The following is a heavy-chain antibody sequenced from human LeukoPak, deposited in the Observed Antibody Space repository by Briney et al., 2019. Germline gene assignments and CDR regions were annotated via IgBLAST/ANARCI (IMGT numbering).Heavy chain of an antibody. J-gene: IGHJ4*02. CDR3: AKERDGYVRSYYFDY. Sequence: PGGSLRLSCAASGFTFDDYAMHWVRQAPGKGLEWVSGISWNSGSIGYADSVKGRFTISRDNAKNSLYLQMNSLRAEDAALYYCAKERDGYVRSYYFDYWGQGTLVTVSS. V-gene: IGHV3-9*01. D-gene: IGHD5-24*01. CDR1: GFTFDDYA. CDR2: ISWNSGSI.